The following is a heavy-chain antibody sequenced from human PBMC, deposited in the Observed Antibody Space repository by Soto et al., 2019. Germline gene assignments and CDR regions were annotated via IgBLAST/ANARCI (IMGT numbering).Heavy chain of an antibody. CDR1: GGSISSYY. CDR3: ARVGWLPRFRYYYYYMDV. Sequence: SETLSLTCTVSGGSISSYYWSWIRQPPGEGLEWIGYIYYSGSTNYNPSLKSRVTISVDTSKNQFSLKLSSVTAADTAVYYCARVGWLPRFRYYYYYMDVWGKGTTVTVSS. CDR2: IYYSGST. J-gene: IGHJ6*03. D-gene: IGHD5-12*01. V-gene: IGHV4-59*01.